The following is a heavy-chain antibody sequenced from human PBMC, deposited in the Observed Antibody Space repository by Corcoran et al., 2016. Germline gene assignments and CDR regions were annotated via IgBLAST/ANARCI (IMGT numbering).Heavy chain of an antibody. D-gene: IGHD5-12*01. Sequence: MNWVRQAPGKGLEWVGFIRSKAYGGTTEYAASVKGRFTISRDDSKSIAYLQMNSLKTEDTAVYYCTIVATEGWFDPWGQGTLVTVSS. CDR2: IRSKAYGGTT. J-gene: IGHJ5*02. V-gene: IGHV3-49*02. CDR3: TIVATEGWFDP.